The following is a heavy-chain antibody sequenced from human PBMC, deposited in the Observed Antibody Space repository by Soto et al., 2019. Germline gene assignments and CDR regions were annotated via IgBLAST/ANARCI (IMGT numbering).Heavy chain of an antibody. CDR1: GGSISSGGYY. CDR2: IYYSGST. Sequence: QVQLQESGPGLVKPSQTLSLTCTVSGGSISSGGYYWSWIRQHPGKGLEWIGYIYYSGSTYYNPSLKRRVTRSVDTSKNQFSLKLSSVTAADTAVYYCARAGDIVLVPAATFDPWGQGTLVTVSS. V-gene: IGHV4-31*03. D-gene: IGHD2-2*01. J-gene: IGHJ5*02. CDR3: ARAGDIVLVPAATFDP.